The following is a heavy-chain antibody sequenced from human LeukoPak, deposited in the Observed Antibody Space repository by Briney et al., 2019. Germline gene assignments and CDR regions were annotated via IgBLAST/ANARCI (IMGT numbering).Heavy chain of an antibody. J-gene: IGHJ4*02. V-gene: IGHV4-59*01. CDR1: GGSISSYY. CDR2: IYYSGST. CDR3: ARITIFGVAERDEVDY. Sequence: SETLSLTCTVSGGSISSYYWSWIRQPPGKGLEWIGYIYYSGSTNYNPSLKSRVTISVDTSKNQFSLKLSSVTAADTAVYYCARITIFGVAERDEVDYWGQGTLVTVSS. D-gene: IGHD3-3*01.